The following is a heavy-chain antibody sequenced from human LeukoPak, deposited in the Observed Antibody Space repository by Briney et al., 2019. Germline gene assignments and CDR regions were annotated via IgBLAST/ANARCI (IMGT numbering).Heavy chain of an antibody. Sequence: SETLSLTCTVSGASISSGGYFWTWIRQHPGKGLEWIGYISYSGSPYYSPSLESRVTISADTSQNQFSLKLNSVTAADTAIYYCARLFCSGASCSRGGGFDYWGQGTLVTVSS. CDR3: ARLFCSGASCSRGGGFDY. V-gene: IGHV4-31*03. J-gene: IGHJ4*02. CDR2: ISYSGSP. D-gene: IGHD2-15*01. CDR1: GASISSGGYF.